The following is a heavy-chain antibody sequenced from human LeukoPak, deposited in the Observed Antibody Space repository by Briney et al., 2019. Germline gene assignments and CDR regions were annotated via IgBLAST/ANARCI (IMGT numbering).Heavy chain of an antibody. CDR1: GFAFTNAW. V-gene: IGHV3-15*07. Sequence: PGGSLRLSCAASGFAFTNAWMNWVRQAPGKGLEWVGRIKSKTDGGTADYAAPVKGRFTISRDDSKNTLYLQMNSPKTEDTAVYYCTTADSSGRFLIDYWGQGTLVTVSS. CDR2: IKSKTDGGTA. D-gene: IGHD3-22*01. CDR3: TTADSSGRFLIDY. J-gene: IGHJ4*02.